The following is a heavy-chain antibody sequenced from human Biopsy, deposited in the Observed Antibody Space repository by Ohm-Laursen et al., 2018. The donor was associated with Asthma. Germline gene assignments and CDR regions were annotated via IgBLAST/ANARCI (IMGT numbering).Heavy chain of an antibody. D-gene: IGHD2-15*01. J-gene: IGHJ4*02. CDR2: VNSVFGTT. V-gene: IGHV1-69*13. CDR1: GGTFNTYV. Sequence: SEKASCKSLGGTFNTYVIGWARQAPGQGLEWMGGVNSVFGTTTYPQKFQDRVTITADDSTSTVYMELSSLRSEDTAVYYCARKAGSCISRACYSLDFWGQGTLVTVSS. CDR3: ARKAGSCISRACYSLDF.